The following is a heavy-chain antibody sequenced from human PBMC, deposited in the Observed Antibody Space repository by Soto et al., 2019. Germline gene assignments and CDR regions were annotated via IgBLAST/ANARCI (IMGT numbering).Heavy chain of an antibody. CDR1: GFMFSNHG. V-gene: IGHV3-33*01. CDR2: IWSDGNNR. D-gene: IGHD2-2*01. Sequence: GGSLRLSCAASGFMFSNHGMHWVRQAPGKGLEWVAVIWSDGNNRYYADSVKGRFTISRDNSKNTLYLQMNSLRAEDTAVYYCARDKRVLVPAAHDAFDIWGQGTMVTVSS. J-gene: IGHJ3*02. CDR3: ARDKRVLVPAAHDAFDI.